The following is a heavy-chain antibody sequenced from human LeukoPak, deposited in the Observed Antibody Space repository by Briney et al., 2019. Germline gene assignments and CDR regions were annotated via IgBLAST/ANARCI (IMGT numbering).Heavy chain of an antibody. V-gene: IGHV3-23*01. CDR2: ISESGGNT. CDR1: GFTFSSDT. CDR3: AREGYSNYLGNFQH. Sequence: GGSLRLSCIASGFTFSSDTMAWVRQSPGKGLEWVSGISESGGNTYYIDSVKGRFTISRDNSKNTLYLQMNSLRAEDTAVYYCAREGYSNYLGNFQHWGQGTLVTVSS. J-gene: IGHJ1*01. D-gene: IGHD4-11*01.